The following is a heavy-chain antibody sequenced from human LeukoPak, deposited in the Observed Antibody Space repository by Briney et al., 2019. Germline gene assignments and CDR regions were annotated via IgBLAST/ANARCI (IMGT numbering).Heavy chain of an antibody. CDR3: ARDVAYCGGGCYSFCDY. V-gene: IGHV3-21*01. CDR1: GFTFSSYG. J-gene: IGHJ4*02. CDR2: ISSSSSYI. D-gene: IGHD2-21*02. Sequence: PGGSLRLSCAASGFTFSSYGMHWVRQAPGKGLEWVSSISSSSSYIYYADSVKGRFTISRDNAKNSLYLQMNSLRAEDTAVYYCARDVAYCGGGCYSFCDYWGQGTLVTVSS.